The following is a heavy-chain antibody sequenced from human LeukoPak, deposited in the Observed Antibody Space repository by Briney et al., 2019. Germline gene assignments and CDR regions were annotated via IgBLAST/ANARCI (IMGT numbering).Heavy chain of an antibody. CDR3: ATHINWNYAGILDY. J-gene: IGHJ4*02. D-gene: IGHD1-7*01. Sequence: ASVKVSCKASGYTFTGYYMHWLRQAPGRGLEWMGRINPNSGDTKFAQKFQGRVTMSRDTSLSTAYMELSRLTSDDTAVYFCATHINWNYAGILDYWGQGALVTVSS. V-gene: IGHV1-2*06. CDR1: GYTFTGYY. CDR2: INPNSGDT.